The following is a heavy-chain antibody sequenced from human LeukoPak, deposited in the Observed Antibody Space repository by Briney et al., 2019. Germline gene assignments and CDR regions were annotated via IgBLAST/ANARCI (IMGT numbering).Heavy chain of an antibody. V-gene: IGHV3-21*01. D-gene: IGHD1-14*01. J-gene: IGHJ3*02. CDR1: GFTFSSYS. CDR3: ARDRANLGPTPTAFDI. CDR2: ISSSSSYI. Sequence: GGSLRLSCAASGFTFSSYSMNWVRQAPGKGLEWVSSISSSSSYIYYADSVKGRFTISRDNAKNTLYLQMNSLRAEDTAVYYCARDRANLGPTPTAFDIWGQGTMVTVSS.